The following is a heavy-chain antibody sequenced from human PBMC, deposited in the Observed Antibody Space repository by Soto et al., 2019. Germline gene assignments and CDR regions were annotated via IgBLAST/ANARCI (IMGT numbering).Heavy chain of an antibody. CDR2: ISYDGSNK. Sequence: QVQLVESGGGVVQPGRSLRLSCAASGFTFSSYAMHWVRQAPGKGLEWVAVISYDGSNKYYADSVKGRFTISRDNSKNTLYLQMNSLRAEDTAVYYCARSFREYYDTKDAFDIWGQGTMVTVSS. J-gene: IGHJ3*02. D-gene: IGHD3-22*01. CDR3: ARSFREYYDTKDAFDI. V-gene: IGHV3-30-3*01. CDR1: GFTFSSYA.